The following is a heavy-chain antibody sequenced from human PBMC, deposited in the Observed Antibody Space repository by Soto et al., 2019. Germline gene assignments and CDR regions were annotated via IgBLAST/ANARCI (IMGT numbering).Heavy chain of an antibody. D-gene: IGHD2-8*02. CDR2: ILVAGST. V-gene: IGHV3-23*01. CDR3: AKATATGGGAFDI. CDR1: GFICTNYD. Sequence: EVQMLESGGGLAQPGGSLRLSCAVSGFICTNYDMSWVRQAPGEGLEWGSTILVAGSTHYEDSVRGRFTISRDRSKNTVYLQMNSLTAGDTAVYYCAKATATGGGAFDICGQGTKVTVSS. J-gene: IGHJ3*02.